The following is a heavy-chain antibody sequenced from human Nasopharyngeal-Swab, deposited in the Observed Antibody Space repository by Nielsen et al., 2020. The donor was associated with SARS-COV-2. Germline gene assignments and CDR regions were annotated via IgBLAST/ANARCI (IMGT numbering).Heavy chain of an antibody. Sequence: SGPTLVTPTQTLTLTCTFSGFSLSTSGMCVIWIRQPPGKALEWLARIDWDDDKYYSTSLKTRLTISKGTSKNQVVLTMTNMDPVDTATYYCVRIWSTIFGYAFDIWGQGTMVTVSS. CDR3: VRIWSTIFGYAFDI. CDR2: IDWDDDK. CDR1: GFSLSTSGMC. J-gene: IGHJ3*02. V-gene: IGHV2-70*11. D-gene: IGHD3-3*01.